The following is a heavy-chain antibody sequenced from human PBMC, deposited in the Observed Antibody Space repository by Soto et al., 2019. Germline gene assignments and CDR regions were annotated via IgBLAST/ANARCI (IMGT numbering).Heavy chain of an antibody. Sequence: QVQLQESGPGLVQPSETLSLTCTVSAGSIKSFYWSWIRQPPGKGLEWIGYISDSGSTNYNPSLRSRVTLSLDTSRNQFSLKLSSVTAADTAVYYCARTYRGYYFDYWGQGTLVTVSS. J-gene: IGHJ4*02. D-gene: IGHD5-12*01. CDR3: ARTYRGYYFDY. V-gene: IGHV4-59*08. CDR2: ISDSGST. CDR1: AGSIKSFY.